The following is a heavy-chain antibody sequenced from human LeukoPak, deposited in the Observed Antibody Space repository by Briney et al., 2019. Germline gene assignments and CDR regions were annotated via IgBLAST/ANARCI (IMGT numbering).Heavy chain of an antibody. Sequence: ASVKVSCKASGYTFTSYAMNWVRQAPGQGLEWMGWINTNTGNPTYAQGFTGRFVFSLDTSVSTAYLQISSLKAEDTAVYYCARTRGIYSSRGGTWFDPWGQGTLVTVSS. CDR2: INTNTGNP. J-gene: IGHJ5*02. D-gene: IGHD6-13*01. V-gene: IGHV7-4-1*02. CDR3: ARTRGIYSSRGGTWFDP. CDR1: GYTFTSYA.